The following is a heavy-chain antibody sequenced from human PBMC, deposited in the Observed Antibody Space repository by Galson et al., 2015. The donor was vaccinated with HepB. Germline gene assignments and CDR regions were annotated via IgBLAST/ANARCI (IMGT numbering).Heavy chain of an antibody. D-gene: IGHD2-15*01. CDR2: IYWDDDK. Sequence: PALVKPTQTLTLTCTFSGFSLSTSGVGVGWIRQPPGKALEWLALIYWDDDKRYSPSLKSRLTITKDTSKNQVVLTMTNMDPVDTATYYCAHIFNDCSGGSCYAPDPWGQGTLVTVSS. J-gene: IGHJ5*02. V-gene: IGHV2-5*02. CDR1: GFSLSTSGVG. CDR3: AHIFNDCSGGSCYAPDP.